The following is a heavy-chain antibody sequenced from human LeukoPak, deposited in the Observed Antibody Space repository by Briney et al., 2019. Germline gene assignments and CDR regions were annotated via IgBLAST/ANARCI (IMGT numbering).Heavy chain of an antibody. Sequence: SETLSLTCTVSGGSISYYYWSWIRQPPGKGLEWIGYIYYSGSTNYNPSLKSRVTISVDTSKNQFSLKLSSVTAADTAVYYCARDQGIAAAGHSYYYVDVWGKGTTVTVSS. CDR1: GGSISYYY. CDR3: ARDQGIAAAGHSYYYVDV. J-gene: IGHJ6*03. V-gene: IGHV4-59*01. D-gene: IGHD6-13*01. CDR2: IYYSGST.